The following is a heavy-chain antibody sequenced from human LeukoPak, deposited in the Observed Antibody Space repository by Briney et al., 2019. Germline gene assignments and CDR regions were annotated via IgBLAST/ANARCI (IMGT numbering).Heavy chain of an antibody. CDR1: GFTFSSYG. CDR3: ARDPTGGYSYGLLDY. V-gene: IGHV3-30*05. D-gene: IGHD5-18*01. J-gene: IGHJ4*02. Sequence: GRSLRLSCAASGFTFSSYGMHWVRQAPGKGLDWVALISYDGSNKYYADSVKGRFTISRDNSKNTLYLQMNSLRAEDTAVYYCARDPTGGYSYGLLDYWGQGTLVTVSS. CDR2: ISYDGSNK.